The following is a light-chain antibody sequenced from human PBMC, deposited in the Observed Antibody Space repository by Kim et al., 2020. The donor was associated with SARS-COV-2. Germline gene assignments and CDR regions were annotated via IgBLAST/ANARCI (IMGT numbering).Light chain of an antibody. Sequence: GQSVAISGTGSSSDVGAYNYVSWYQQHPGKAPKLIIYEVNERPSEVPDRFSGSKSGNTASLTVSGLQAEDEADYYCSSYAGSNNRVFGGGTQLTVL. CDR1: SSDVGAYNY. CDR2: EVN. V-gene: IGLV2-8*01. J-gene: IGLJ3*02. CDR3: SSYAGSNNRV.